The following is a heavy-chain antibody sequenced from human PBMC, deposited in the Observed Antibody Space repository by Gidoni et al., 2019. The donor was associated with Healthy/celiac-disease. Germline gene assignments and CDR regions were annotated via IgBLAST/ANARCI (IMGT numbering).Heavy chain of an antibody. Sequence: QLQLQESGPGLVKPSETLSLTCTVSGCSISSSSYYWGWIRQPPGKGLGWIGSIYYSGSTYYNPSLKSRVTISVDTSKNQFSLKLSSVTAADTAVYYCARHMGLRWLHLFGYFDLWGRGTLVTVSS. CDR3: ARHMGLRWLHLFGYFDL. J-gene: IGHJ2*01. CDR1: GCSISSSSYY. CDR2: IYYSGST. D-gene: IGHD5-12*01. V-gene: IGHV4-39*01.